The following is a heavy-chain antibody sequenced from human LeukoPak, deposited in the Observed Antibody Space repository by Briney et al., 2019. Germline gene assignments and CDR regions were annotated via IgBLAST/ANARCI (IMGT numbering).Heavy chain of an antibody. D-gene: IGHD3-10*01. J-gene: IGHJ4*02. V-gene: IGHV3-11*04. CDR3: AAMVRGVRDFDY. CDR2: ISSSGNTK. Sequence: GGSLRLSCAASGFTFSDYYMSWIRQAPGKGLEWVSYISSSGNTKYYADSVKGRFTISRDNAKNSLYLQMNSLRAEDTAVYYCAAMVRGVRDFDYWGQGTLVTVSS. CDR1: GFTFSDYY.